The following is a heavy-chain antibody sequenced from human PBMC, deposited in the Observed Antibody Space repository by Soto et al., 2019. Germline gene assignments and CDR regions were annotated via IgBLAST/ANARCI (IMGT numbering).Heavy chain of an antibody. D-gene: IGHD6-13*01. Sequence: SVKVSCKASGFTFASSAVQWVRQARGQRLEWIGWIVVGSGNTNYAQKFQERVTITRDMSTSTAYMELSSLRSEDTAVYYCAADLGVVNRLGSWSGRYYYYGMDVWGQGTTVTVSS. J-gene: IGHJ6*02. V-gene: IGHV1-58*01. CDR2: IVVGSGNT. CDR3: AADLGVVNRLGSWSGRYYYYGMDV. CDR1: GFTFASSA.